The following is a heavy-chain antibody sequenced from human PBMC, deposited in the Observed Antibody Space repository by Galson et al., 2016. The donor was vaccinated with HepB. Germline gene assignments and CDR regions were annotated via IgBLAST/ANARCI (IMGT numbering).Heavy chain of an antibody. D-gene: IGHD6-19*01. V-gene: IGHV3-7*03. J-gene: IGHJ1*01. Sequence: SLRLSCTASGFTFSRFWMNWVRQAPGKGLEWVASIKEDGSKTSYVDSVKGRFTISRDNVENSLYLQMNSLRAEDTAVYYCARYGDEAGWNFQHWGQGTLVTVSP. CDR2: IKEDGSKT. CDR1: GFTFSRFW. CDR3: ARYGDEAGWNFQH.